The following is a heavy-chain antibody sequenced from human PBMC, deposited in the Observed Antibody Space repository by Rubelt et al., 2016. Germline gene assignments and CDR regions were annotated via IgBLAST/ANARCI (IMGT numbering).Heavy chain of an antibody. CDR3: ATGAVRYYYYMDA. CDR1: GASVSSHY. CDR2: IYYSGST. Sequence: QVQLQESGPGLVKPSETLSLTCVVSGASVSSHYWSWIRQPPGKGLEWIGSIYYSGSTYYNPTLKSRATISVDTSKNQFSLKLTSVPAAETAVYYCATGAVRYYYYMDAWGKGTTVTVSS. V-gene: IGHV4-59*05. J-gene: IGHJ6*03.